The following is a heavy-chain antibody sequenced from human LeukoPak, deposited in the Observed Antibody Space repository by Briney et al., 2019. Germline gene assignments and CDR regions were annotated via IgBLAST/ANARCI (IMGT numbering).Heavy chain of an antibody. D-gene: IGHD1-26*01. CDR2: IYYSGST. Sequence: SETLSLTCTVSGGSISGYWCSWIRQPPGMGLEWIGYIYYSGSTNYNPSLNSRVTMSVDTSKSQFSLKLSSVTAAETAVYYCAIGDTRGNDIWGQGTMVTVSS. J-gene: IGHJ3*02. V-gene: IGHV4-59*01. CDR1: GGSISGYW. CDR3: AIGDTRGNDI.